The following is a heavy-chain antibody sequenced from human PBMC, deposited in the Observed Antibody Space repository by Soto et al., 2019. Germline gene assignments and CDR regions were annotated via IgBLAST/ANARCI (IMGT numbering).Heavy chain of an antibody. V-gene: IGHV1-3*01. CDR1: GYTFTSYA. Sequence: ASVKVSCKASGYTFTSYAMHWVRQAPGQRLEWMGWINAGNGNTKYSQKFQGRVTITRDTSASTAYMELSSLRSEDTAVYYCARFHIIGTRAYYYGMDVWGQGTTVTVSS. CDR3: ARFHIIGTRAYYYGMDV. J-gene: IGHJ6*02. CDR2: INAGNGNT. D-gene: IGHD1-1*01.